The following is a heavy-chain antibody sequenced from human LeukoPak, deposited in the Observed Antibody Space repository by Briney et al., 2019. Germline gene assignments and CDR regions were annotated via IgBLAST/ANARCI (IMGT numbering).Heavy chain of an antibody. D-gene: IGHD6-13*01. V-gene: IGHV1-69*01. J-gene: IGHJ5*02. CDR2: IIPIFGTA. Sequence: SVKVSCKASGGTFSSYAISWVRQAPRQGREWMGGIIPIFGTANYAQKFQGRVTITADESTSTAYMELSSLRSEDTAVYYCASDIVASSGPIDLDYSSSGNWFDPWGQGTLVTVSS. CDR3: ASDIVASSGPIDLDYSSSGNWFDP. CDR1: GGTFSSYA.